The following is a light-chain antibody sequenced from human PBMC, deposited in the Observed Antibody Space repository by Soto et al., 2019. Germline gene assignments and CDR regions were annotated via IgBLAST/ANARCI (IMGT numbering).Light chain of an antibody. J-gene: IGLJ3*02. CDR3: CLFTTNTIGV. CDR1: SSDFGDDKY. Sequence: QSALTQPASVSGSPGQSITMSCTGSSSDFGDDKYVSWYQQQPGKGPNLLIYGVSHRPSGVSNRFSGSKSGNTASLTISGLHIEDEADYTCCLFTTNTIGVFGRGPKVTVL. V-gene: IGLV2-14*01. CDR2: GVS.